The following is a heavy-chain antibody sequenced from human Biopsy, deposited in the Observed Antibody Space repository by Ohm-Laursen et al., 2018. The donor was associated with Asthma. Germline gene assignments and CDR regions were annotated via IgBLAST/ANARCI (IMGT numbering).Heavy chain of an antibody. CDR1: GYTFTYFS. D-gene: IGHD5-12*01. J-gene: IGHJ4*02. Sequence: ASVKVSCKASGYTFTYFSIYWVRQAPGQGLEWLGRINTNTGNPTYAQAYTGQFVFSLDTSVSTAYLRISSLKADDTAVYYCARGRYRGYDFDYWGQGSLVTVSS. CDR2: INTNTGNP. CDR3: ARGRYRGYDFDY. V-gene: IGHV7-4-1*02.